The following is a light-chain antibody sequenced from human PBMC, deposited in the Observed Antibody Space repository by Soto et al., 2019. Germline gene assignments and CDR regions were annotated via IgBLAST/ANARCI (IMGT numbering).Light chain of an antibody. CDR1: SSDIGGYNY. J-gene: IGLJ2*01. Sequence: QSVLTQTASVSGSPGQSVTISCTGNSSDIGGYNYVSWYQQYPGKAPKLIIYDVTYRPSGVSHRFSGAKSGNTASLTISGRQAEDEADYYCSSDSSSSSLDVIFGGGTKLTVL. CDR2: DVT. V-gene: IGLV2-14*01. CDR3: SSDSSSSSLDVI.